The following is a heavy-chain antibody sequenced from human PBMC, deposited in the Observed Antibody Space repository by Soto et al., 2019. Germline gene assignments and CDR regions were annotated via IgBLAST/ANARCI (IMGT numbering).Heavy chain of an antibody. J-gene: IGHJ6*02. CDR2: IWYDGSNK. CDR3: ARDRVYCSSTSCFFDYYDMDV. Sequence: GGSLRLSCAASGFTFSSYGMHWVRQAPGKGLEGVAVIWYDGSNKYYADSVKGRFTISRDNSKNTLYLQMNSLRAEDTAVYYCARDRVYCSSTSCFFDYYDMDVWGQGTPVTV. CDR1: GFTFSSYG. D-gene: IGHD2-2*01. V-gene: IGHV3-33*01.